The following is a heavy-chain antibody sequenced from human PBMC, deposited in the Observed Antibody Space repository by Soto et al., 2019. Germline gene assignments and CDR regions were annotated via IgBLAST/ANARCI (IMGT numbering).Heavy chain of an antibody. J-gene: IGHJ4*02. V-gene: IGHV1-18*01. CDR2: ISAYNGNT. CDR3: ARVYCSGGSCYPCAY. CDR1: GYTFTSYG. D-gene: IGHD2-15*01. Sequence: QVQLVQSGAEVKKPGASVKVSCKASGYTFTSYGISWVRQAPGQGLEWMGWISAYNGNTNYAQKLQGRVTMTTDTPRRTAKRWLRSVRSDAPAVYCCARVYCSGGSCYPCAYWAQGTLVPVSS.